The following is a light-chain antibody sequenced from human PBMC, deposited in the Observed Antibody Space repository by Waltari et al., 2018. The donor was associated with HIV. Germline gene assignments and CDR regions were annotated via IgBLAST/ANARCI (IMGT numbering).Light chain of an antibody. V-gene: IGLV3-21*02. CDR1: NIGSKS. CDR2: DDS. Sequence: SYVLTQPPSVSVAPGQTARITCGGNNIGSKSVHWYQQKPGQAPVLVFYDDSDRPSGIPGRFSGPNSGNTATLTISRVEAGDEADYYCQVWDSSSDHVVFGGGTKLTVL. CDR3: QVWDSSSDHVV. J-gene: IGLJ2*01.